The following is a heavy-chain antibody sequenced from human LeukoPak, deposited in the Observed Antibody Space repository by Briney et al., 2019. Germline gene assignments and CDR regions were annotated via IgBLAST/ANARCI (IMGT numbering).Heavy chain of an antibody. V-gene: IGHV4-59*08. J-gene: IGHJ3*02. D-gene: IGHD3-10*01. CDR1: GGSISSYY. CDR2: IYYSGST. CDR3: ARRVWFDAFDI. Sequence: SETLSLTCTVSGGSISSYYWSWIRQPPGKGLEWIGYIYYSGSTNYNPSLKSRVTISVDTSKNQFSLKLSSVTAADTAVYYCARRVWFDAFDIWGQGTMVTVSS.